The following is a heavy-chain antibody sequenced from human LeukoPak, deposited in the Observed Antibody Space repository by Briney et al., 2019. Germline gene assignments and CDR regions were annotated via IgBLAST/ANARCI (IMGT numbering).Heavy chain of an antibody. CDR2: IIPIFGTA. D-gene: IGHD4-11*01. CDR3: ARVVNDYKFDY. V-gene: IGHV1-69*05. CDR1: GGTFSSYA. J-gene: IGHJ4*02. Sequence: ASVSVSCKASGGTFSSYAISWVRQAPGQGLEWMGGIIPIFGTANYAQKFQGRVTITTDESKSTAYMELSSLRSEDTAVYYCARVVNDYKFDYWGQGTLVTVSS.